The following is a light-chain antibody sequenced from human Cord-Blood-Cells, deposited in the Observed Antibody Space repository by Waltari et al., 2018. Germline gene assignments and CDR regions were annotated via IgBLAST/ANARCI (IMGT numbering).Light chain of an antibody. CDR3: QSYDSSLSGWV. V-gene: IGLV1-40*01. Sequence: QCVLTLPPSVSRAAGHRVTLPCTRSSSNIVAGDHVHWYQRLPGPAPKLLIYGNSNRPSGVPDRFSGSKSGTSASLAITGLQAEDEADYYCQSYDSSLSGWVFGGGTKLTVL. CDR1: SSNIVAGDH. J-gene: IGLJ3*02. CDR2: GNS.